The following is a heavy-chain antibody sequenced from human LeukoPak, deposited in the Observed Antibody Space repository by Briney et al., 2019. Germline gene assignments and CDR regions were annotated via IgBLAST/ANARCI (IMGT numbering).Heavy chain of an antibody. D-gene: IGHD6-19*01. Sequence: ASVKVSCKASGYTFAGYYMHWVRQAPGQGLEWMGWINPNSGGTNYAQKFQGRVTMTRDTSISTAYMELSRLRSDDTAVYYCASWIAVAGGFDYWGQGTLVTVSS. J-gene: IGHJ4*02. V-gene: IGHV1-2*02. CDR2: INPNSGGT. CDR3: ASWIAVAGGFDY. CDR1: GYTFAGYY.